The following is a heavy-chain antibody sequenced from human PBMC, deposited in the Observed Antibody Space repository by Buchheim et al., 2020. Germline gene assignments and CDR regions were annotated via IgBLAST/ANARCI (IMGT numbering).Heavy chain of an antibody. Sequence: EVQLVEAGGGLVQPGGSLRLSCVASGFTFGRYWMHWVRQTPGEGLVWVSRISGHGSTTAYADSVKGRFTSSRDNAKNTLYLQMNSLRVEDTAVYYCARFATITVAGTYYSSAMDVWGRGTT. J-gene: IGHJ6*02. V-gene: IGHV3-74*01. CDR3: ARFATITVAGTYYSSAMDV. CDR2: ISGHGSTT. CDR1: GFTFGRYW. D-gene: IGHD6-19*01.